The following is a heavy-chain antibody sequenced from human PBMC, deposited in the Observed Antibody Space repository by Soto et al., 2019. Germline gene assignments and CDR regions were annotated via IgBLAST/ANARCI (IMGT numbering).Heavy chain of an antibody. D-gene: IGHD3-3*01. Sequence: ASVKVSCKASGYTFTGYYMHWVRQAPGQGLEWMGWINPNSGGTNYAQKFQGRVTMTRDTSISTAYMELSRLRSDDTAVYYCARSYYDFWSGYPAPFDYWGQGTLVTVSS. J-gene: IGHJ4*02. CDR3: ARSYYDFWSGYPAPFDY. V-gene: IGHV1-2*02. CDR1: GYTFTGYY. CDR2: INPNSGGT.